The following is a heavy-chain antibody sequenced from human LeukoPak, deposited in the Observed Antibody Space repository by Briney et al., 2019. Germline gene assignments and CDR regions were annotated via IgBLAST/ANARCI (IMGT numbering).Heavy chain of an antibody. CDR1: GYTFTSYG. CDR2: ISAYNGNT. J-gene: IGHJ4*02. D-gene: IGHD3-22*01. V-gene: IGHV1-18*01. CDR3: ARDLRYYDSSGYLSIDY. Sequence: GASVKVSCKAFGYTFTSYGINWVRQAPGQGLEWMGWISAYNGNTNYAQKLQGRVTMTTDTSTSTAYMELRSLRSDDTAVYYCARDLRYYDSSGYLSIDYWGEGTLVTVSS.